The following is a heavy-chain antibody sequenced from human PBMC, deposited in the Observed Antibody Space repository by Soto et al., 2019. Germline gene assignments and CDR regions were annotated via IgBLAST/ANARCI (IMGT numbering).Heavy chain of an antibody. D-gene: IGHD6-13*01. V-gene: IGHV1-3*05. CDR2: INAGNGNT. J-gene: IGHJ4*02. Sequence: QVQLVQSGAEEKKPGASVKVSCKASGYTFTSYAMDSVRQAPGQRLEWMGWINAGNGNTKYSQKFQGRVTITRDTSASTAYMELSSLRSEDTAVYYCARAPGGPGIAEYWGQGTLVTVSS. CDR1: GYTFTSYA. CDR3: ARAPGGPGIAEY.